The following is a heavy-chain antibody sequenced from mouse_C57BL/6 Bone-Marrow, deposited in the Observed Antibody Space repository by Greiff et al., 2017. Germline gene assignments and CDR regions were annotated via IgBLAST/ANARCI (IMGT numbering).Heavy chain of an antibody. CDR2: IYPSDSAT. CDR1: GYTFTSYW. D-gene: IGHD1-1*01. V-gene: IGHV1-61*01. J-gene: IGHJ1*03. Sequence: QVQLQQPGAELVRPGSSVKLSCKASGYTFTSYWMDWVKQRPGQGLEWIGNIYPSDSATHYNQKFKDKAKFTVDKSSSTAYMLLSSLTSEDSAVYYCARGGRRYFDVWGTGTTVTVSS. CDR3: ARGGRRYFDV.